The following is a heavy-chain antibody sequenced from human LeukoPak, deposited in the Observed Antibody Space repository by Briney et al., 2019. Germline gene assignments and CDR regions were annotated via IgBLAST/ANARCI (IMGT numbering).Heavy chain of an antibody. J-gene: IGHJ5*02. CDR2: ISWNSDRI. V-gene: IGHV3-9*01. D-gene: IGHD6-13*01. Sequence: GGSLRLSCVASGFTFEDYAMYWVRQAPGKGLEWVAGISWNSDRIGYADSVKGRFTISRDNAKNSLYLQMNSLRVEDTALYYCTKDQAAAGVVNWFDPWGQGTLVTVSS. CDR3: TKDQAAAGVVNWFDP. CDR1: GFTFEDYA.